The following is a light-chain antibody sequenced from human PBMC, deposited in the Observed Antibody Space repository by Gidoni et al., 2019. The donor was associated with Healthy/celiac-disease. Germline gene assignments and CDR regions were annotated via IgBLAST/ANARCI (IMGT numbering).Light chain of an antibody. Sequence: EIVLTQSPGTLSLSPGERATLSCRSSQSVSSSYLAWYQHKPGQAPRLLIYGASSRATGIPDRFSGSWSGTDFTLTISRLEPEDFAVYYCQQYGSSYTFGQETKLEI. CDR1: QSVSSSY. V-gene: IGKV3-20*01. CDR3: QQYGSSYT. J-gene: IGKJ2*01. CDR2: GAS.